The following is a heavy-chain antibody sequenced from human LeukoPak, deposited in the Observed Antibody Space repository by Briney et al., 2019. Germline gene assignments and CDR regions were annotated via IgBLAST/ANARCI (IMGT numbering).Heavy chain of an antibody. J-gene: IGHJ6*02. CDR1: GGSISSSSYY. CDR2: IYYSGST. V-gene: IGHV4-39*01. Sequence: TSSETLSLTCTVSGGSISSSSYYWGWIRQPPGKGLEWIGSIYYSGSTYYNPSLKSRVTISVDTSKNQFSLKLSSVTAADTAVYHCARRPSWGTVTTKDYYYYYGMDVWGQGTTVTVSS. D-gene: IGHD4-17*01. CDR3: ARRPSWGTVTTKDYYYYYGMDV.